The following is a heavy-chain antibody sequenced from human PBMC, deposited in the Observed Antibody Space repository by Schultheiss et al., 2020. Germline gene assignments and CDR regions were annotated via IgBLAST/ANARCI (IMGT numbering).Heavy chain of an antibody. CDR2: ISWNSGSI. CDR1: GFTFSIYW. J-gene: IGHJ6*02. CDR3: AKVIWPYYYDSSGYEHYYGMDV. Sequence: GGSLRLSCAASGFTFSIYWMHWVRQAPGKGLEWVSGISWNSGSIGYADSVKGRFTISRDNSKNSLYLQMNRLRTEDTALYYCAKVIWPYYYDSSGYEHYYGMDVWGQGTTVTVS. V-gene: IGHV3-9*01. D-gene: IGHD3-22*01.